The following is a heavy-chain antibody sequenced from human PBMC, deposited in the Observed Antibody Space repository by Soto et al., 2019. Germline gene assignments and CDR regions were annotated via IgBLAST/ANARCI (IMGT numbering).Heavy chain of an antibody. V-gene: IGHV4-31*03. Sequence: SETLSLTCTVSGGSISSGGYYWSWIRQHPGKGLEWIGYIYYSGSTYYNPSLKSRVTISVDTSKNQFSLKLSSVTAADTAVYYCAARNAGREYYFSYSGQGTLVTGSS. CDR1: GGSISSGGYY. D-gene: IGHD1-1*01. CDR2: IYYSGST. J-gene: IGHJ4*02. CDR3: AARNAGREYYFSY.